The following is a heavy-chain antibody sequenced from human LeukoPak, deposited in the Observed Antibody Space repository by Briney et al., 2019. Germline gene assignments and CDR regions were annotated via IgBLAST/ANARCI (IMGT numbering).Heavy chain of an antibody. CDR2: ISYDGSNK. D-gene: IGHD6-13*01. CDR1: GFTFSSYG. J-gene: IGHJ5*02. V-gene: IGHV3-30*18. Sequence: PGRSLRLSCAASGFTFSSYGMHWVRQAPGKGLEWVAVISYDGSNKYYADSVKGRFTISRDNSKNTLYLQMNSLRAEDTAVYYCAKEESSSWIPAGWFDPWGQGTLVTVSS. CDR3: AKEESSSWIPAGWFDP.